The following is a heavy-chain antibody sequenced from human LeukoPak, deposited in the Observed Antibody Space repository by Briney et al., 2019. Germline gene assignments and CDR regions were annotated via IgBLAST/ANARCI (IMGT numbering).Heavy chain of an antibody. D-gene: IGHD2-2*01. CDR2: INPNSGGT. CDR3: ARDGPAAMRKGLDPNSTFDY. Sequence: ASVKVSCKASGYTFTGYYMHWVRQAPGQGLEWMGWINPNSGGTNYAQKFQGRVTMTRDTSISTAYMELSRLRSDDTAVYYCARDGPAAMRKGLDPNSTFDYWGQGTLVTVSS. CDR1: GYTFTGYY. V-gene: IGHV1-2*02. J-gene: IGHJ4*02.